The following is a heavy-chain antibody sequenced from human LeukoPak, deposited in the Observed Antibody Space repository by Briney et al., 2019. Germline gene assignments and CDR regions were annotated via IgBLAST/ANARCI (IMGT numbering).Heavy chain of an antibody. D-gene: IGHD6-6*01. Sequence: GGSLRLSCAASGFTFSTYSMNWVRLAPGKGLEWVSVIYNGGTTYYADSVKGRFTISRDNSKSTLFVYLQMNSLRTDDTAVYYCAGGGEAARSLHYWGQGTLVTVSS. CDR3: AGGGEAARSLHY. J-gene: IGHJ4*02. CDR1: GFTFSTYS. CDR2: IYNGGTT. V-gene: IGHV3-66*02.